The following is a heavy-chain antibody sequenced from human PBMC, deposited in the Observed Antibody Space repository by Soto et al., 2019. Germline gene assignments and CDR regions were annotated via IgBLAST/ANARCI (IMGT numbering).Heavy chain of an antibody. CDR1: GFIFSTYA. V-gene: IGHV3-30-3*01. J-gene: IGHJ4*02. CDR3: ARAMARLRTAVIPKH. D-gene: IGHD3-10*01. Sequence: QVQLVESGGGVVQPGRSLRLSCVASGFIFSTYALHWVRQAPGKGLEWVAVISHDGSNKYYADSVKGRFTISRDNSKNTLDLQMNSLRAEDTAVYYCARAMARLRTAVIPKHWGQGTLVTVSS. CDR2: ISHDGSNK.